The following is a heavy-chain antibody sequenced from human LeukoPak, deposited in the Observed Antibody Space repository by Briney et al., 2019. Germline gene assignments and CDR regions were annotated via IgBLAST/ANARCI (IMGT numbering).Heavy chain of an antibody. V-gene: IGHV1-69*05. J-gene: IGHJ4*02. CDR2: IIPIFGTA. CDR1: GGTFSSYA. CDR3: ARDIGYVYYYGSGSSNNFDY. D-gene: IGHD3-10*01. Sequence: SVKVSCKASGGTFSSYAISWVRQAPGQGLEWMGRIIPIFGTANYAQKFQGRVTMTRDTSTSTVYMELSSLRSEDTAVYYCARDIGYVYYYGSGSSNNFDYWGQGTLVTVSS.